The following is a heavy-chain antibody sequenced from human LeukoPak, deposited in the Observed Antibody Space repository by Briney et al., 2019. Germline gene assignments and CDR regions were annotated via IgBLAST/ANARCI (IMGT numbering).Heavy chain of an antibody. Sequence: SETLSLTCTVSGDSMSNYYWSWIRQPAGKGLEWIGRIYTSGSTNYNPSLKSRLTMSVDTSKNQFSLKLGSVTAADTAVYYCVSLGSGSLLGDDPWGQGTLVTVSS. CDR3: VSLGSGSLLGDDP. J-gene: IGHJ5*02. CDR2: IYTSGST. D-gene: IGHD3-10*02. CDR1: GDSMSNYY. V-gene: IGHV4-4*07.